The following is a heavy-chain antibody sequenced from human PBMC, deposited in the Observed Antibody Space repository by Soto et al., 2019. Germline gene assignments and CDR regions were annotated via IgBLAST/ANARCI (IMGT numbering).Heavy chain of an antibody. Sequence: PSETLSLTCTVSGVSINSNYWSWIRQPPGRGLEWIGYIYYSGSTTYNPSPKSRVTISVDRSKNQFSLRLSSVTAADTAVYFCASHSPGLLYYFDSWGQGTRVTVSS. J-gene: IGHJ4*02. CDR1: GVSINSNY. CDR2: IYYSGST. V-gene: IGHV4-59*01. CDR3: ASHSPGLLYYFDS. D-gene: IGHD2-8*02.